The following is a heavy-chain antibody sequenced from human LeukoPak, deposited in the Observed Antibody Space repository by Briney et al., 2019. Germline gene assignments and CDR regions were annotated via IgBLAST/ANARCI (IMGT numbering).Heavy chain of an antibody. Sequence: SVKVSCKASGSTFSSYAISWVRQAPGQGLEWMGRIIPILGIANYAQKFQGRVTITADKSTSTAYMELSSLRSEDTAVYYCASNGDIVVVPAAKGYYYYGMDVWGQGTTVTVSS. CDR3: ASNGDIVVVPAAKGYYYYGMDV. D-gene: IGHD2-2*01. J-gene: IGHJ6*02. V-gene: IGHV1-69*04. CDR1: GSTFSSYA. CDR2: IIPILGIA.